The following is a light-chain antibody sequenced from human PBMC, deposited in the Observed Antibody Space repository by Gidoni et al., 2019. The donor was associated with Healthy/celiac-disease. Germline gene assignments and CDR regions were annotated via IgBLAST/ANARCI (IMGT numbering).Light chain of an antibody. V-gene: IGKV1-9*01. CDR1: QGISSY. Sequence: DIQLTQSPSFLSASVGDRVTITCRASQGISSYLDWYQQKPGKAPKLLIYAASTLQGGVPSRFSGSGSGTEFTLTISSLQPEDVATYSCQQLSSSPLTFGPGTKVDIK. CDR2: AAS. CDR3: QQLSSSPLT. J-gene: IGKJ3*01.